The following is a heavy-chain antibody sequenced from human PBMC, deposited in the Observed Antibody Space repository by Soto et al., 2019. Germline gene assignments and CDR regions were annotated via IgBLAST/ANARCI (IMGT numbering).Heavy chain of an antibody. CDR2: ISGSGGSR. D-gene: IGHD3-22*01. Sequence: EVQLLESGGGLVQPGGSLRLSCAASGFTFSSYAMSWVRQAPGKGLEWVSGISGSGGSRNYADSVKGRFTISRDNXXNTLYLQMNSLRAEDTAVYYCAKSPVGSGYHTFDYWGQGTLVTVSS. J-gene: IGHJ4*02. CDR1: GFTFSSYA. CDR3: AKSPVGSGYHTFDY. V-gene: IGHV3-23*01.